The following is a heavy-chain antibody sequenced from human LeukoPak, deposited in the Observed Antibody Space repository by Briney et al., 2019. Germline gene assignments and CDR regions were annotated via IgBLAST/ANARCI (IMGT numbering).Heavy chain of an antibody. D-gene: IGHD3-16*01. J-gene: IGHJ4*02. V-gene: IGHV4-39*01. CDR2: TYYSGST. CDR3: ATWGYGNFDY. CDR1: GGSISSSSYY. Sequence: SETLSLTCTVSGGSISSSSYYWGWIRQPPGKGLEWIGSTYYSGSTYYNPSLKSRVTISVDTSKNQFSLKLSSVTAADTAVYYCATWGYGNFDYWGQGTLVTVSS.